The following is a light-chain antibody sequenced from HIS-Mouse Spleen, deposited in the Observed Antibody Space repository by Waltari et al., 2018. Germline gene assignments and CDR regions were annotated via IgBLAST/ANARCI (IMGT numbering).Light chain of an antibody. CDR3: CSYAGSYTLV. CDR1: SSDVGGYNY. V-gene: IGLV2-11*01. J-gene: IGLJ2*01. CDR2: EVS. Sequence: QSALTQPRSVSGSPGQSVTISCTGTSSDVGGYNYVPWYQQHPGKAPKLMIYEVSKRPSGVPDRFSGAKSGNTASLTISGLQAEDEADYYCCSYAGSYTLVFGGGTKLTVL.